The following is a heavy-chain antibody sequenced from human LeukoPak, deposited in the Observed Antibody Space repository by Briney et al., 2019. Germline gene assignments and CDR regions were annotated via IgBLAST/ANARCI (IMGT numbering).Heavy chain of an antibody. CDR3: TTDRVAAAAYDAFDS. Sequence: PGGSLRLSCAASGFTFSNAWMSWVRQAPGKGLEWVGRIKSKTDGGTTDYAATVKGRFTISRDDSKNTLYLQMNSLKTEDTAVYYCTTDRVAAAAYDAFDSWGQGTMVTVSS. CDR1: GFTFSNAW. J-gene: IGHJ3*02. V-gene: IGHV3-15*01. CDR2: IKSKTDGGTT. D-gene: IGHD6-13*01.